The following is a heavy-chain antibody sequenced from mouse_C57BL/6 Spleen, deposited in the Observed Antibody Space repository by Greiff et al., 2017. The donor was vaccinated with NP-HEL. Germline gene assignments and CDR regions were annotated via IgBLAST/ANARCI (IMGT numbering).Heavy chain of an antibody. Sequence: QVQLQQPGAELEKPGASVKLSCKASGYTFTSYWMHWVKQRPGQGLEWIGMIHPNSGSTNYNEKFKSKATLTVDKSSSTAYMQLSSLTSEDSAVYYCARSRTGTNWYFDVWGTGTTVTVSS. CDR1: GYTFTSYW. CDR2: IHPNSGST. D-gene: IGHD4-1*01. V-gene: IGHV1-64*01. CDR3: ARSRTGTNWYFDV. J-gene: IGHJ1*03.